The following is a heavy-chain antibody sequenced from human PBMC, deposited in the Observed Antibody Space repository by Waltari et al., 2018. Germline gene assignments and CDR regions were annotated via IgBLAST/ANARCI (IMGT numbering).Heavy chain of an antibody. CDR1: GYTFINNA. Sequence: QVQLVQSGPEVKKPGASVKVSCKAPGYTFINNAITWVRQAPGQGLEWMGWISTYNGNTNYAQNLQGRVTLTTDTSTETAYMELRSLTSDDTAVYYCARDQSSAVFDYWGQGTLVTVSS. CDR2: ISTYNGNT. J-gene: IGHJ4*02. CDR3: ARDQSSAVFDY. V-gene: IGHV1-18*01. D-gene: IGHD3-22*01.